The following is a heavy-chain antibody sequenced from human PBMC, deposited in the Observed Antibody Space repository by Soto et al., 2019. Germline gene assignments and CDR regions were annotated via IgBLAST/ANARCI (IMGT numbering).Heavy chain of an antibody. CDR2: INHSGST. J-gene: IGHJ4*02. CDR3: ARRSSGWSKGDY. V-gene: IGHV4-34*01. CDR1: GGSFSGYY. D-gene: IGHD6-19*01. Sequence: PSEPLSLPCDVYGGSFSGYYWSWIRQPPGKGLEWIGEINHSGSTNYNPSLKSRVTISVDTSKNQFSLKLSSVTAADTAVYYCARRSSGWSKGDYWGQGTLVTVSS.